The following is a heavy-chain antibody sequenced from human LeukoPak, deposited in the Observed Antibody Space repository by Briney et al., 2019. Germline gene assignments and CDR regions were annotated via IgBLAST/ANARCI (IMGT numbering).Heavy chain of an antibody. CDR1: GGSISSYY. D-gene: IGHD5-18*01. CDR3: ARVRAIQLWFSKWAYYFDY. J-gene: IGHJ4*02. CDR2: IYYSGST. Sequence: PSETLSLTCTVSGGSISSYYWSWIRQPPGKGLEWIGYIYYSGSTNYNPSLKSRVTISVDTSKNQFSLKLSSVTAADTAVYYCARVRAIQLWFSKWAYYFDYWGQGTLVTVSS. V-gene: IGHV4-59*01.